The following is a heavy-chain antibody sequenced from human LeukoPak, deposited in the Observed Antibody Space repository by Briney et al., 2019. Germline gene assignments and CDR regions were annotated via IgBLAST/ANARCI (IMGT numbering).Heavy chain of an antibody. CDR3: ARDLEWELLSQPFDY. Sequence: ASVKVSCKASGYTFTGYYMHWVRQAPGQGLEWMGWINPNSGGTNYAQKFQGRVTMTRDTSISTAYMELSRLRSDDTAVYYCARDLEWELLSQPFDYWGQGTLVTVSS. CDR1: GYTFTGYY. J-gene: IGHJ4*02. D-gene: IGHD1-26*01. V-gene: IGHV1-2*02. CDR2: INPNSGGT.